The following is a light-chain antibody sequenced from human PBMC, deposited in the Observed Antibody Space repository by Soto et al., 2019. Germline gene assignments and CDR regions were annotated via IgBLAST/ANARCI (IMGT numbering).Light chain of an antibody. Sequence: IQLTQSPSSLSASVGDRVTITCRARQGIMSFLAWYQQSPGQAPKLLIYDASTLQTGVPSRFSGSGSGTEFTLTISSLQPEDFASYYCQQLNSYPLTFGGGTKIEIK. J-gene: IGKJ4*01. CDR2: DAS. CDR3: QQLNSYPLT. V-gene: IGKV1-9*01. CDR1: QGIMSF.